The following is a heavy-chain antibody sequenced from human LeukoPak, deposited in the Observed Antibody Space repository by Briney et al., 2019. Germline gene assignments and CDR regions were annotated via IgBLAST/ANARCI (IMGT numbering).Heavy chain of an antibody. Sequence: PGGSLRLSCAASGFTFSSYAMSWVRQAPGKGLEWVSAISGSGGSTYYADSVKGRFTISRDNSKNTLYLQMNSLRAEDTAVYYCARDEPYCSGGSCYPRALDYWGQGTLVTVSS. V-gene: IGHV3-23*01. CDR1: GFTFSSYA. J-gene: IGHJ4*02. CDR2: ISGSGGST. CDR3: ARDEPYCSGGSCYPRALDY. D-gene: IGHD2-15*01.